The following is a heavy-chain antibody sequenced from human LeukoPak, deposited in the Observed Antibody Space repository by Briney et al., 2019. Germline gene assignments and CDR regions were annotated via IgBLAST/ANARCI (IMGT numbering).Heavy chain of an antibody. CDR1: GFTFRSYG. J-gene: IGHJ4*02. CDR2: IWYDGSNK. V-gene: IGHV3-33*01. D-gene: IGHD3-10*01. Sequence: GGSLRLSCAASGFTFRSYGMQWVRQAPGKGLEWVAIIWYDGSNKYYSDSVKGRFTISRVNSKNTLYLQMNSLGAEDTAVYYCARVAGHDIRGLITYYFDDWGQGTLVTVSS. CDR3: ARVAGHDIRGLITYYFDD.